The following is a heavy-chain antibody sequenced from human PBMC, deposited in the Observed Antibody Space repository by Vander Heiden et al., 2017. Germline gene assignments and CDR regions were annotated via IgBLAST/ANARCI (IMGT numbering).Heavy chain of an antibody. CDR1: GFPFGSYA. J-gene: IGHJ4*02. CDR3: ANSPIVVVTAPLDY. Sequence: EVQLLESGGGLVQPGGSLRLPCAAPGFPFGSYAMSWVRQAPGKGLEWVSAISGSGGSTYYADSVKGGFTISRDNSKNTLYLQMNSLRAEDTAVYYCANSPIVVVTAPLDYWGQGTLVTVSS. CDR2: ISGSGGST. D-gene: IGHD2-21*02. V-gene: IGHV3-23*01.